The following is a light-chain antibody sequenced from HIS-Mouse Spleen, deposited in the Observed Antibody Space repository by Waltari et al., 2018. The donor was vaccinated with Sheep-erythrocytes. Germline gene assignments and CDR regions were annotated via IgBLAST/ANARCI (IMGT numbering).Light chain of an antibody. CDR2: EVS. Sequence: QSALTQPPSASGSPAQSVTIPCPGTSSAVGGHNYVSWYQQHPGKAPKLMIYEVSKRPSGVPDRFSGSKSGNTASLTVSGLQAEDEADYYCSSYAGSNNWVFGGGTKLTVL. CDR1: SSAVGGHNY. CDR3: SSYAGSNNWV. J-gene: IGLJ3*02. V-gene: IGLV2-8*01.